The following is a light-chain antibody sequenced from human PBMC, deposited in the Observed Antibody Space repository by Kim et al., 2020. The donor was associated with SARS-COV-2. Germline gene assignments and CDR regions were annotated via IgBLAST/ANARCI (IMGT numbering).Light chain of an antibody. Sequence: SVPPGQTASITCSGDKLGDKYASWYQQKSGQSPVVVIYEDNKRPSGIPERFSGSNSGNTATLTISGTQAMDEADYYCQAWDSYTGVFGGGTQLTVL. CDR1: KLGDKY. J-gene: IGLJ3*02. V-gene: IGLV3-1*01. CDR2: EDN. CDR3: QAWDSYTGV.